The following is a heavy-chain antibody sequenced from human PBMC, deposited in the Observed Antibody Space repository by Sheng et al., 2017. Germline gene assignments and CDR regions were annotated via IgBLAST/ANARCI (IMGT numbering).Heavy chain of an antibody. CDR1: GFTVSSSY. J-gene: IGHJ4*02. CDR2: IYSGGST. D-gene: IGHD6-19*01. CDR3: ARGIAVEY. V-gene: IGHV3-66*01. Sequence: EVQLVESGGGLVQPGGSLRLSCAASGFTVSSSYMSWVRQAPGKGLEWVSVIYSGGSTYYADSVRGRFTISRDNSKNTLYLQMNSLRVEDTAVYYCARGIAVEYWGQGTLVTVSS.